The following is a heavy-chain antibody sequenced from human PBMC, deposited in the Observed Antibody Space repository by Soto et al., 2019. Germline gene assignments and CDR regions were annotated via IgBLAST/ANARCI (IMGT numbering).Heavy chain of an antibody. D-gene: IGHD5-12*01. CDR2: FDPEDGET. CDR3: ATAPPLLDYDWAAFDI. Sequence: GTSVKVSWEVSRDGHAGLSMRWVRQAPGKGLEWMGGFDPEDGETIYAQKFQGRVTMTEDTSTDTAYMELSSLRSEDTAVYYCATAPPLLDYDWAAFDIWGQGAMVTVSS. J-gene: IGHJ3*02. V-gene: IGHV1-24*01. CDR1: RDGHAGLS.